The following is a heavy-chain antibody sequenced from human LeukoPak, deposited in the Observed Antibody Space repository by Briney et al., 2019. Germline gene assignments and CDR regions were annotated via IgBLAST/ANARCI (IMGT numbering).Heavy chain of an antibody. Sequence: GGSLRLSCATSGFTFRNYAMSWVRQAPGKGLEWVSCISNSGGTTYHADSVEGRFAISRDTSKNTLYLQMNSLRVEDTAVYYCAKTSPGYTYGLLDYWGQGTLVTVSS. J-gene: IGHJ4*02. D-gene: IGHD5-18*01. V-gene: IGHV3-23*01. CDR3: AKTSPGYTYGLLDY. CDR2: ISNSGGTT. CDR1: GFTFRNYA.